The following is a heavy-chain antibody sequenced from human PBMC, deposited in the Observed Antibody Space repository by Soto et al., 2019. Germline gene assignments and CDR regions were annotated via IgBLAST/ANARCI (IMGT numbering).Heavy chain of an antibody. J-gene: IGHJ3*02. V-gene: IGHV4-34*01. CDR3: ARGRRYYDGSGYSKAFDI. D-gene: IGHD3-22*01. CDR1: GGSLSGFY. CDR2: INHSGST. Sequence: SETLSLTCAVYGGSLSGFYWNWIRQPPGKGLEWIGQINHSGSTNYNPSLKSRVTVSVDTSKNQFSLRLSSVTAADTAVYYCARGRRYYDGSGYSKAFDIWGQGAMVPVSS.